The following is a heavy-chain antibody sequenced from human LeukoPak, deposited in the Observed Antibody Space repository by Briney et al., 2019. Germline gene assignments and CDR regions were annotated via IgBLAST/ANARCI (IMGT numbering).Heavy chain of an antibody. CDR2: INPNSGGT. J-gene: IGHJ3*02. D-gene: IGHD7-27*01. CDR3: ASLNANWGSEDAFDI. V-gene: IGHV1-2*02. CDR1: GYTFTGYY. Sequence: ASVKVSCKASGYTFTGYYMHWVRQAPGQGLEWMGWINPNSGGTSYAQKFQGRVTMTRDTSISTAYMELSRLRSDDTAVYYCASLNANWGSEDAFDIWGQGTMVTVSS.